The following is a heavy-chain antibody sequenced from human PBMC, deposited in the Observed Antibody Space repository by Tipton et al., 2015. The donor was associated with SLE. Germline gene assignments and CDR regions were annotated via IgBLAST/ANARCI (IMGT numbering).Heavy chain of an antibody. V-gene: IGHV3-30*02. Sequence: SLRLSCAASGFTFSSYGMHWVRQAPGKGLEWVAFIRYDGSNKYYADSVRGRFTISRDNSKNTLYLQMNSLRAEDTAVYDCAKRLAPDPWGQGTLVTVSS. CDR2: IRYDGSNK. CDR1: GFTFSSYG. J-gene: IGHJ5*02. CDR3: AKRLAPDP. D-gene: IGHD3-3*02.